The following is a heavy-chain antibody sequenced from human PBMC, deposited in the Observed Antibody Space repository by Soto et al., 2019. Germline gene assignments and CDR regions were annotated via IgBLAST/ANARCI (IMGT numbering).Heavy chain of an antibody. J-gene: IGHJ6*02. CDR2: IYYSGST. CDR1: GGSISSGGYY. V-gene: IGHV4-31*03. CDR3: AREDYEMGVGYYGMDV. Sequence: QVQLQESGPGLVKPSQTLSLTCTVSGGSISSGGYYWSWIRQHPGKGLEWIGYIYYSGSTYYNPFLHSRVNITVGTSKHQFSLKLSSVTAADTAVYYCAREDYEMGVGYYGMDVWGQGTTVTVSS. D-gene: IGHD4-17*01.